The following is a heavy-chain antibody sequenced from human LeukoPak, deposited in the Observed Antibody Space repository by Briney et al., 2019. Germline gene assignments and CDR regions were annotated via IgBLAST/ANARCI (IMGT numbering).Heavy chain of an antibody. CDR1: GFTFSNYA. CDR3: AKAHSISWPYAFDS. CDR2: ISGNGGRT. J-gene: IGHJ4*02. D-gene: IGHD6-13*01. V-gene: IGHV3-23*01. Sequence: GGSLRLSCAASGFTFSNYAMAWVRQAPGKGLEWVSAISGNGGRTYSADSVQGRFTISRDNSKNTVYLQMDNLRAEDSAVYYCAKAHSISWPYAFDSWGQGTLVTVSS.